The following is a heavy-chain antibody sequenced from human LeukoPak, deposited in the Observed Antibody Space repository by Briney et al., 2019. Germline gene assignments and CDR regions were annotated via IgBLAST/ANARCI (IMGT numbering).Heavy chain of an antibody. D-gene: IGHD6-6*01. CDR3: ARWAISSSSPHYYYYGMDV. Sequence: GGSLRLSCAASGFTVSSNYMSWVRQAPGKGLEWVSVIYSGGNTYYADSVKGRFTISRDSSKNTLYLQMNSPRAEDTAVYYCARWAISSSSPHYYYYGMDVWGQGTTVTVSS. V-gene: IGHV3-66*01. CDR2: IYSGGNT. CDR1: GFTVSSNY. J-gene: IGHJ6*02.